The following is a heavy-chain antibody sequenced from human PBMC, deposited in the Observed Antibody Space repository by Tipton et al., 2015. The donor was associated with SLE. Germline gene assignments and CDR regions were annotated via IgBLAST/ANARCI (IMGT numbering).Heavy chain of an antibody. J-gene: IGHJ4*02. CDR1: GFTFSSYW. V-gene: IGHV3-7*01. CDR2: IKQDGSEK. D-gene: IGHD2-15*01. Sequence: GSLRLSCAASGFTFSSYWMSWVRQAPGKGLEWVANIKQDGSEKYYVDSVKGRFTISRDNAKNSLYLQMNSLRAEDTAVYCCARDRYSGGSCLDYWGQGTLVTVSS. CDR3: ARDRYSGGSCLDY.